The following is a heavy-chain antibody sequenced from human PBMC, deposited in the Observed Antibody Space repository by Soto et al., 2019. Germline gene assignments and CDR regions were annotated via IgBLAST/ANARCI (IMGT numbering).Heavy chain of an antibody. D-gene: IGHD3-10*01. Sequence: HPGGSLRLSCAASGFTFSSYAMSWFRQAPGKGLEWVSAISGSGGSTYYADSVKGRFTISRDNSKNTLYLQMNSLRAEDTAVYYCAKDQKQKSTRMTRVRGPSGGYYLAGWGKGTKVTVPS. CDR2: ISGSGGST. J-gene: IGHJ6*03. CDR1: GFTFSSYA. CDR3: AKDQKQKSTRMTRVRGPSGGYYLAG. V-gene: IGHV3-23*01.